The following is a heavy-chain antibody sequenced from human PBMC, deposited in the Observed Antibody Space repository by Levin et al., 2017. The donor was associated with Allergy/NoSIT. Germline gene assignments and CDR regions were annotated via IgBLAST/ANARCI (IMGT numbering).Heavy chain of an antibody. CDR2: INQDGSKM. J-gene: IGHJ4*02. D-gene: IGHD2-15*01. V-gene: IGHV3-7*01. Sequence: GASVKVSCVVSGFTFGRYWMNWVRQSSGKGLEWVATINQDGSKMYYVDSVKGRVTISRDNAKNSLSLQLNSLRAEDTAVYYCASVGDWDGGSCCPDRPSDFWGQGTLVTVSS. CDR3: ASVGDWDGGSCCPDRPSDF. CDR1: GFTFGRYW.